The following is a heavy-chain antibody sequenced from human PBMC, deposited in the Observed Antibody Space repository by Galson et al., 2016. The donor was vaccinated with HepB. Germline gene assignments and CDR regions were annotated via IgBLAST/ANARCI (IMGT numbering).Heavy chain of an antibody. CDR3: ARGPSSAYYYFDY. J-gene: IGHJ4*02. D-gene: IGHD3-16*01. CDR1: GFTFVNYW. V-gene: IGHV3-74*03. CDR2: TDVDGRNT. Sequence: SLRLSCAASGFTFVNYWMHWVRQAPGKGLVWVSRTDVDGRNTAYADSVEGRFTISRDSAKNILYLQMNSLRIDDTAVYYCARGPSSAYYYFDYWGQGALVSVSS.